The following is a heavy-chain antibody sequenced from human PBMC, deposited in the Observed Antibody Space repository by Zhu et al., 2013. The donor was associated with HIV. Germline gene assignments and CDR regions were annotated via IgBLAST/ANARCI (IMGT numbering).Heavy chain of an antibody. V-gene: IGHV1-8*01. CDR3: ARMDKGSCTATTCPDWFDP. CDR1: GYTFTNYG. Sequence: QVQLVRSGPEVKKPGASVKVSCKASGYTFTNYGINWVRQATGHGLEWMGWVNPTSGHAGYAQKFQGRVTITRNTSISTVYMELRSLRSDDTAVYYCARMDKGSCTATTCPDWFDPGAREPWSPVSS. J-gene: IGHJ5*02. D-gene: IGHD2-8*02. CDR2: VNPTSGHA.